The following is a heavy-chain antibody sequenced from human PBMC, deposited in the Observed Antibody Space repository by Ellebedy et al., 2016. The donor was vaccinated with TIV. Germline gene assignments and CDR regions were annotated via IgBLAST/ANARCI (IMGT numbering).Heavy chain of an antibody. V-gene: IGHV3-48*02. CDR3: ASRRTTYYYDSSGYRDAFDI. D-gene: IGHD3-22*01. CDR1: GFTFSSYS. CDR2: ISSSSSTI. J-gene: IGHJ3*02. Sequence: GESLKISXAASGFTFSSYSMNWVRQAPGKGLEWVSYISSSSSTIYYADSVKGRFTISRDNAKNSLYLQLNSLRDEDTAVYYCASRRTTYYYDSSGYRDAFDIWGQGTMVTVSS.